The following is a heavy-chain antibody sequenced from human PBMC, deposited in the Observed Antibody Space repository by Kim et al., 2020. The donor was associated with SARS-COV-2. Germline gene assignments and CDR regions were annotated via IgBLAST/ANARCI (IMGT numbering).Heavy chain of an antibody. Sequence: SETLSLTCTVSGDSISSSYWSWIRQPPGKGLEWIGYIYYSGSTNYNPSLKSRVTISVDTSKNQFSLKLISVTAADTAVYYCARGLGGEVGSSWGQGTLVT. D-gene: IGHD2-2*01. J-gene: IGHJ4*02. V-gene: IGHV4-59*13. CDR1: GDSISSSY. CDR3: ARGLGGEVGSS. CDR2: IYYSGST.